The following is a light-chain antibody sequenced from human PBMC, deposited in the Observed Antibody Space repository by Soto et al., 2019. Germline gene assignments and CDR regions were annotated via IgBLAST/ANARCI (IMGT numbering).Light chain of an antibody. CDR2: EGG. CDR1: SSDVGSYKF. CDR3: CSYAGSSTYV. Sequence: QSALTQPASVSGSPGQSITISCTGTSSDVGSYKFVSWYQQHPGKAPKLMIYEGGKRPSGVSNRFSGSKSDNTASLTISGLQAEDEADYYCCSYAGSSTYVFGTGTKLTVL. J-gene: IGLJ1*01. V-gene: IGLV2-23*01.